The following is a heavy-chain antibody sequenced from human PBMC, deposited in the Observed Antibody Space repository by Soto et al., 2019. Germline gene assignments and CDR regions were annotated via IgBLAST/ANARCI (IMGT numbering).Heavy chain of an antibody. V-gene: IGHV4-4*02. CDR2: IYHSGST. CDR3: ARDVILTGYYKPGFDY. D-gene: IGHD3-9*01. Sequence: SETLSLTCAVSGGSISSSNWWSWVRQPPGKGLEWIGEIYHSGSTNYNPSLKSRVTITRDTSASTAYMELSSLRSEDTAVYYCARDVILTGYYKPGFDYWGQGTLVTVSS. J-gene: IGHJ4*02. CDR1: GGSISSSNW.